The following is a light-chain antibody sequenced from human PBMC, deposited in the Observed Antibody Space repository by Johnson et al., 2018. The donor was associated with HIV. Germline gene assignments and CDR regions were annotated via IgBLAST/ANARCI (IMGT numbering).Light chain of an antibody. CDR2: DNN. Sequence: QAVLTQPPSVSAAPGQRVTISCSGGRSNIGNNYVSWYQQFPGTAPKLLIYDNNKRPSGIPDRFSGSKSGTSATLGITGLQTGDEADYYCGTWGGVFGTGTKVTVL. V-gene: IGLV1-51*01. CDR3: GTWGGV. CDR1: RSNIGNNY. J-gene: IGLJ1*01.